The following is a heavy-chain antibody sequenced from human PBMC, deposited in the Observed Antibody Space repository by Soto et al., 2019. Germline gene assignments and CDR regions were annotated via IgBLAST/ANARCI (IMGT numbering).Heavy chain of an antibody. J-gene: IGHJ6*04. V-gene: IGHV3-23*01. Sequence: EVQLLESGGGLVQPGGSLRLSCAASGFTFSSYAMSWVRQAPGKGLEWVSAISGSGGSTYYADSVKGRFTISRDNSKNTLYLQMNSLRAEDTAVYYCVRSTMVRGASDVWGKGTTVTVSS. D-gene: IGHD3-10*01. CDR1: GFTFSSYA. CDR2: ISGSGGST. CDR3: VRSTMVRGASDV.